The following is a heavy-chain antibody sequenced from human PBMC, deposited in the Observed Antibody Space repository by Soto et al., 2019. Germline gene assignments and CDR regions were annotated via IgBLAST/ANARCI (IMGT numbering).Heavy chain of an antibody. CDR3: ATKTASSGDRFDY. Sequence: PSETLSLTCTVSGGSISSSSYYWGWIRQPPGKGLEWIGSIYYSGSTHYNPSLKSRVTISGDSSKNQFSLKVSSVTAPDTAVYYRATKTASSGDRFDYWGQGALVTVSS. CDR2: IYYSGST. J-gene: IGHJ4*02. V-gene: IGHV4-39*01. CDR1: GGSISSSSYY. D-gene: IGHD6-25*01.